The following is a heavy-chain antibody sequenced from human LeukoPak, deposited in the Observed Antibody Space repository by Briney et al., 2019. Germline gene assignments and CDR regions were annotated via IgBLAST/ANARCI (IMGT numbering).Heavy chain of an antibody. D-gene: IGHD3-22*01. V-gene: IGHV1-69*13. CDR1: GGTFSSYA. CDR3: AKDLVGGYYYDSSGPPWYFDY. Sequence: ASVKVSCKASGGTFSSYAISWVRQAPGQGLEWMGGIIPIFGTANYAQKFQGRVTITADESTSTAYMELSSLRAEDTAVYYCAKDLVGGYYYDSSGPPWYFDYWGQGTLVTVSS. J-gene: IGHJ4*02. CDR2: IIPIFGTA.